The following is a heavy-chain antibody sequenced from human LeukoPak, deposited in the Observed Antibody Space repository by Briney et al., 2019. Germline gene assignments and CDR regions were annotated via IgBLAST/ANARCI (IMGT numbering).Heavy chain of an antibody. Sequence: GGSLRLSCVASGFTFRIHAMTWVRQASGKGLECVSITGSDGGGIQYADSVAGRFTISRDNSRTTVYLQLNSLRVDDTAIYYCAKGSLIAPPGTRYFDYWGQGAPVTVSS. V-gene: IGHV3-23*01. J-gene: IGHJ4*02. CDR3: AKGSLIAPPGTRYFDY. D-gene: IGHD6-13*01. CDR2: TGSDGGGI. CDR1: GFTFRIHA.